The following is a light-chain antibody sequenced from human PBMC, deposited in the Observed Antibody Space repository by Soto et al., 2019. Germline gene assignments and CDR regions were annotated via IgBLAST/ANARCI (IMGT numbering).Light chain of an antibody. CDR1: GGHSTYS. CDR3: QTWGRGIVV. CDR2: LNSDGSH. V-gene: IGLV4-69*02. Sequence: QSVLTQSPSASASLGASVNLTCTLTGGHSTYSIGWHQQQPQRGPRFLMRLNSDGSHSKGGGIPDRFSGSSSGAERFLTISSLQSEDEADYYCQTWGRGIVVFGGGTKLTVL. J-gene: IGLJ2*01.